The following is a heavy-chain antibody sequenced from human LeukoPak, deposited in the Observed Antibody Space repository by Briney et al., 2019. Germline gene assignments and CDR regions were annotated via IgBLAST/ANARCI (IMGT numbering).Heavy chain of an antibody. J-gene: IGHJ4*02. CDR1: RFTFSSYC. V-gene: IGHV3-30*02. D-gene: IGHD3-10*01. CDR2: IRYDGSNK. CDR3: AKIYYGSGSYLLDY. Sequence: PGGSLRPSCPAARFTFSSYCMHWVRQAAGEWRGWVAFIRYDGSNKYYADSVKGRFTISGDNSKNTLYLQMNSLRAEDTAVYYCAKIYYGSGSYLLDYWGQGTLVTVSS.